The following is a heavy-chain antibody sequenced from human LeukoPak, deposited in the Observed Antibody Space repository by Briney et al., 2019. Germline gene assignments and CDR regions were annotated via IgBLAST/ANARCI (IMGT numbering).Heavy chain of an antibody. CDR1: GYSISSGYY. Sequence: PSETLSLTCTVSGYSISSGYYWGWIRQPPGQGLEWIGSIYHSGSTYYNPSLKSRVTISVDTSKNQFSLKLSSVTAADTAVYYCARMLSYRVDYWGQGTLVTVSS. D-gene: IGHD2-8*01. CDR2: IYHSGST. J-gene: IGHJ4*02. CDR3: ARMLSYRVDY. V-gene: IGHV4-38-2*02.